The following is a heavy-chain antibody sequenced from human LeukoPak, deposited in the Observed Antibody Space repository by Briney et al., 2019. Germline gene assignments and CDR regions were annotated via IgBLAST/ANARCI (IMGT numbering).Heavy chain of an antibody. Sequence: SVKVSCKASGYTFTGYYMHWVRQAPGQGLEWMGWINPNSGGTNYAQKFQGRVTMTRDTSISTAYMELSRLRSDDTAVYYCARALSISYYDSSGYYYPFDYWGQGTLVTVSS. CDR1: GYTFTGYY. CDR2: INPNSGGT. J-gene: IGHJ4*02. CDR3: ARALSISYYDSSGYYYPFDY. V-gene: IGHV1-2*02. D-gene: IGHD3-22*01.